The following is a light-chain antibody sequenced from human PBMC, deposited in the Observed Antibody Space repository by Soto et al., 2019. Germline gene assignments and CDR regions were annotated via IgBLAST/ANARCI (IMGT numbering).Light chain of an antibody. J-gene: IGKJ1*01. Sequence: DIVLTQSPCTLSLSPGERATLSCRASQSVSNNYLAWYQQTPDQAPRLLIYGASNRTTGIPDRFSGSGSGKVFTLTISRLEHEYVAVYYCQHYGSSGTFGQGTKVEIK. CDR3: QHYGSSGT. V-gene: IGKV3-20*01. CDR1: QSVSNNY. CDR2: GAS.